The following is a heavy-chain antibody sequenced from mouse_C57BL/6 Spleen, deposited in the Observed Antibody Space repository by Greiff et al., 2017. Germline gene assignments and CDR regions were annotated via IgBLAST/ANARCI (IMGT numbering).Heavy chain of an antibody. J-gene: IGHJ2*01. CDR1: GFNIKDAY. Sequence: EVKVVESGAELVRPGASVKLSCTASGFNIKDAYMHWVKQRPEQGLEWIGWIDPENGDTEYASKFQGKATITADTSSNTAYLQLSSLTSEDTAVYYCTTGYGNYGYWGQGTTLTVSS. CDR2: IDPENGDT. CDR3: TTGYGNYGY. V-gene: IGHV14-4*01. D-gene: IGHD2-10*02.